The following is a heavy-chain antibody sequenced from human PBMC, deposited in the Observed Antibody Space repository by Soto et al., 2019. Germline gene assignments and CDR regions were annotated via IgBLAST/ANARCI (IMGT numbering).Heavy chain of an antibody. D-gene: IGHD3-10*01. J-gene: IGHJ4*02. Sequence: QVQLVQSGPEVKEPGSSVKLTCKVSGGIFNPNAISWLRRAPGKGLEWMGGIIPIFGTPNYERRFQARVTLTADESTSTAYMELSRLRSDDTAVYYCARDRDYYGSGNYYNRIDFWGQGTLVSVSS. CDR2: IIPIFGTP. CDR1: GGIFNPNA. V-gene: IGHV1-69*01. CDR3: ARDRDYYGSGNYYNRIDF.